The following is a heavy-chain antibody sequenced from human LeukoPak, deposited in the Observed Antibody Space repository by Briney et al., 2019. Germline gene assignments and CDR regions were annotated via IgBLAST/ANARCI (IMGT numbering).Heavy chain of an antibody. CDR1: GYTFTSYD. CDR2: MNPNSGNT. CDR3: ARGAPDSKWGYFDL. J-gene: IGHJ2*01. D-gene: IGHD1-26*01. Sequence: ASVTVSCKASGYTFTSYDINWVRQATGQGLEWMGWMNPNSGNTGYAQKFQGRVTMTRNTSISTAYMELSSLRSEDTAVYYCARGAPDSKWGYFDLWGRGTLVTVSS. V-gene: IGHV1-8*01.